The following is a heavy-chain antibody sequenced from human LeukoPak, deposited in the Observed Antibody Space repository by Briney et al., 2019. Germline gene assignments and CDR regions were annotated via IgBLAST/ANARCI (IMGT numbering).Heavy chain of an antibody. V-gene: IGHV4-59*12. D-gene: IGHD1-26*01. CDR1: GGSISSYY. Sequence: SETLSLTCTVSGGSISSYYWSWIRQPPGKGLEWIGYIYHSGSTYYNPSLKSRVTISVDRSKNQFSLKLSSVTAADTAVYYCAREVGAIDYWGQGTLVTVSS. J-gene: IGHJ4*02. CDR2: IYHSGST. CDR3: AREVGAIDY.